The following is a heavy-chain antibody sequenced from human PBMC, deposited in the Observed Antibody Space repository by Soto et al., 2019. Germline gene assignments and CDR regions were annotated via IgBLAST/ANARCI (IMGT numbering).Heavy chain of an antibody. V-gene: IGHV3-7*01. CDR2: IQQDGSEK. D-gene: IGHD4-17*01. Sequence: GGACRDWGRGSGGTLSRCWVSGVRQAPGKGLEWVANIQQDGSEKYYVDSVKGRFTISRDNAKNSLFLQMNSLRAEDTAVYYCARHHDYGDFRPFDYWGQGT. J-gene: IGHJ4*02. CDR1: GGTLSRCW. CDR3: ARHHDYGDFRPFDY.